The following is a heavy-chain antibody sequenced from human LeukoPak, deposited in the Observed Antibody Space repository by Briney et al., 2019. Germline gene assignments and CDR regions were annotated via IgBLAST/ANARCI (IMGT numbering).Heavy chain of an antibody. Sequence: SETLSLTCTVSAGSISSYYWSWIRQPPGKGLEWIGYIYYSGSTNYNPSLKSRVTISVDTSKNQFSLKLSSVTAADTAVYYCARDPSIAARPHWYFDLWGRGTLVTVSS. J-gene: IGHJ2*01. V-gene: IGHV4-59*01. CDR3: ARDPSIAARPHWYFDL. D-gene: IGHD6-6*01. CDR2: IYYSGST. CDR1: AGSISSYY.